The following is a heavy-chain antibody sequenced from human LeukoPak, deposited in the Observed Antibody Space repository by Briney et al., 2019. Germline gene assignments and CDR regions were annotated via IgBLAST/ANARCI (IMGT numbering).Heavy chain of an antibody. Sequence: GASVKVSCKASGFTFTSSTIQWVRQAHGQRLEWIGWIVVGSGNTNYAQKFQERVIITRDMSTTTVYMELSSLRSEDTAVYYCAGTPWFGELTLDYWGQGTLVTVSS. CDR2: IVVGSGNT. D-gene: IGHD3-10*01. V-gene: IGHV1-58*02. CDR3: AGTPWFGELTLDY. CDR1: GFTFTSST. J-gene: IGHJ4*02.